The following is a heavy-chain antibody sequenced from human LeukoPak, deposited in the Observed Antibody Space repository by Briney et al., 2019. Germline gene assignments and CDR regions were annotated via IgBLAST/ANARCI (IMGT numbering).Heavy chain of an antibody. J-gene: IGHJ6*03. CDR1: GGSISSGSYY. CDR2: IYTSGST. CDR3: ARDNALWFGELFYYYYMDV. V-gene: IGHV4-61*02. D-gene: IGHD3-10*01. Sequence: SETLSLTCTVSGGSISSGSYYWSWIRQPAGKGLEWIGRIYTSGSTNYNPSLKSRVTISVDTSKNQFSLKLSSVTAADTAVYYCARDNALWFGELFYYYYMDVWGKGTTVTISS.